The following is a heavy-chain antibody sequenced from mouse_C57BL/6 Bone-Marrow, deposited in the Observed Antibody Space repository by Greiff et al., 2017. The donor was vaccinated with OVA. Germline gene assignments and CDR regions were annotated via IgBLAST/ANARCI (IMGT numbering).Heavy chain of an antibody. J-gene: IGHJ2*01. CDR1: GFTFSSYG. D-gene: IGHD1-1*01. CDR3: ARTTVVATRRWCDY. CDR2: LSSGGSYT. Sequence: DVKLVESGGDLVQPGGSLKLSCAASGFTFSSYGMSWVRPTPDKRLEWVATLSSGGSYTYYPDSVTGRFTISRDNAKNTLYRQRSRLKSEDTAMYYWARTTVVATRRWCDYWGQGTTLTVSS. V-gene: IGHV5-6*02.